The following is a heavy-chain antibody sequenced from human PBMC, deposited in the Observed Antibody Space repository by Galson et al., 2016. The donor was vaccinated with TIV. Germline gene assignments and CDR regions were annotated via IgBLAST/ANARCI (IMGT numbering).Heavy chain of an antibody. Sequence: SLRLSCAASSFIFSSHGMHWVRQAPGKGLEWVAVIWFDGSNDRYADSVKGRFTISRDNSKNTLYLQMNSLRAEDTAMYYCARGELATTKILFDYWGQGTLVTVSS. D-gene: IGHD1-1*01. CDR3: ARGELATTKILFDY. J-gene: IGHJ4*02. CDR1: SFIFSSHG. CDR2: IWFDGSND. V-gene: IGHV3-33*08.